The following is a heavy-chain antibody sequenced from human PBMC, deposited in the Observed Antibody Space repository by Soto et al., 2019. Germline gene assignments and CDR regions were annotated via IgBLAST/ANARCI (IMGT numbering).Heavy chain of an antibody. CDR1: GGTFSSYA. V-gene: IGHV1-69*01. Sequence: QVQLVQSGAEVKKPGSSVKVSCKASGGTFSSYAISWVRQAPGQGLEWMGGIIPIFGTANYAQKFQGRVTITADESTSTGYMELSSLKSEDTAVYYCASFSGGLDSSGYLYYFDYWCQGTLVTVSS. CDR3: ASFSGGLDSSGYLYYFDY. J-gene: IGHJ4*02. D-gene: IGHD3-22*01. CDR2: IIPIFGTA.